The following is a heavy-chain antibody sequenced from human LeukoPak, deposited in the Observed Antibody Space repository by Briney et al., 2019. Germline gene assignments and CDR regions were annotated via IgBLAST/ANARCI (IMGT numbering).Heavy chain of an antibody. CDR2: IYYSGST. Sequence: PSETLSLTCTVSGGSISSYYWSWIRQPPGKGLEWIGYIYYSGSTNYNPSLKSRVTISVDTSKNQFSLKLSSVTAADTAVYYCARGSLTDQQLVLDYWGQGTLVTVSS. J-gene: IGHJ4*02. CDR3: ARGSLTDQQLVLDY. D-gene: IGHD6-13*01. CDR1: GGSISSYY. V-gene: IGHV4-59*12.